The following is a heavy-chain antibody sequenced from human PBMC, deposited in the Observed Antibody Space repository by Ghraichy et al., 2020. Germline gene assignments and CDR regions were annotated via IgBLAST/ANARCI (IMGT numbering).Heavy chain of an antibody. CDR3: AKDDAQQLIPPPPDY. CDR2: ISGSGGST. V-gene: IGHV3-23*01. Sequence: GESLNISCAVSGFTFSSYAMSWVRQAPGKGLEWVSAISGSGGSTYYADSVKGRFTISRDNSKNTLYLQMNSLRAEDTAVYYCAKDDAQQLIPPPPDYWGQGTLVTVSS. CDR1: GFTFSSYA. D-gene: IGHD6-13*01. J-gene: IGHJ4*02.